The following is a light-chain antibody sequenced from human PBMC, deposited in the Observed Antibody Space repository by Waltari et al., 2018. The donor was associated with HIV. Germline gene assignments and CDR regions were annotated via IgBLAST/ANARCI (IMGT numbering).Light chain of an antibody. V-gene: IGKV3-15*01. CDR3: QQYSDWPPIT. CDR2: DAS. J-gene: IGKJ4*01. Sequence: IVMTQSPATLSVSPGERATLSCRASQSLSSNLAWYQQKPGQAPRLLIYDASTRATGIPARFSGSGTGTEFSLTISSLQSEDFAVYYCQQYSDWPPITFGGGTKVEIK. CDR1: QSLSSN.